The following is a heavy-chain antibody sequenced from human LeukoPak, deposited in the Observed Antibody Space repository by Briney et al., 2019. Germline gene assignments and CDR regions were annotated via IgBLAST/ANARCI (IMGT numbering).Heavy chain of an antibody. J-gene: IGHJ4*02. CDR3: VKDRAYLRRGFDD. V-gene: IGHV3-23*01. CDR2: IINTGTAT. CDR1: GFTFWNYA. Sequence: PGGSLRLSCAASGFTFWNYAVGWVRQAPGKGPEWISSIINTGTATYYADSVKGRFTISRDNSMYTLYLQMNTLRVEDTALYYCVKDRAYLRRGFDDWGQGTLVTVSS. D-gene: IGHD2-21*01.